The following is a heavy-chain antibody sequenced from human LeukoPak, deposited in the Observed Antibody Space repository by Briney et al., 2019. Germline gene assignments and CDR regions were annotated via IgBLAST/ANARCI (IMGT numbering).Heavy chain of an antibody. CDR2: ISYDGSNK. V-gene: IGHV3-30*18. D-gene: IGHD6-19*01. J-gene: IGHJ4*02. CDR1: GFTFSSYG. CDR3: AKEVQWLFGFDY. Sequence: GGSLRLSCAASGFTFSSYGMHWVRQAPGKGLEWVAVISYDGSNKYYADSVKGRFTISRDNSKNTLYLQMNSLRAEDTAVYYCAKEVQWLFGFDYWGQGTLVTVPS.